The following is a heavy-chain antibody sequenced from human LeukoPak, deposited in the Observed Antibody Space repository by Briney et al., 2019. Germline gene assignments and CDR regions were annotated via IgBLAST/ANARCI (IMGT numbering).Heavy chain of an antibody. CDR1: GGSISSGDYY. D-gene: IGHD4-17*01. Sequence: PSQTLSLTCTVSGGSISSGDYYWSWIRQPPGKGLEWNGYIYYSGSTYYNPSLKSRVTISVDTSKNQFSLKLSSVTAADTAVYYCARRGNYGDFDYWGQGTLVTVSS. CDR3: ARRGNYGDFDY. V-gene: IGHV4-30-4*01. J-gene: IGHJ4*02. CDR2: IYYSGST.